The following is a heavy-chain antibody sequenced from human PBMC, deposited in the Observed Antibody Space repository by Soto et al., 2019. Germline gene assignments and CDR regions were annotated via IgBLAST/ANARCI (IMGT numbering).Heavy chain of an antibody. CDR3: TTYGNSSKGFDY. Sequence: EVQLVESGGGLVHPGGSLKLSCAVSGFTFSGSVMHWVRQAPGKGLEWLGRIRSRDSDYATSYAESVKGRVTISRDDSKNTAYLQVTSLKIEDTALYYCTTYGNSSKGFDYWGQGTLFTVSS. CDR2: IRSRDSDYAT. V-gene: IGHV3-73*01. CDR1: GFTFSGSV. J-gene: IGHJ4*02. D-gene: IGHD6-6*01.